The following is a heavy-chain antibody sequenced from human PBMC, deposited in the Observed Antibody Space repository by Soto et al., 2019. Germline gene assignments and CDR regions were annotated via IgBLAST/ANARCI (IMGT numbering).Heavy chain of an antibody. V-gene: IGHV4-30-4*01. CDR1: GGSISSGDYY. J-gene: IGHJ6*02. CDR3: ARWSLRGTHYYYGMDV. D-gene: IGHD1-1*01. Sequence: QVQLQESGPGLVKPSQTLSLTCTVSGGSISSGDYYWSWIRQPPGKGLEWIGYIYYSGSTYYNPSLKSRVTISVDTSKNQFSLKLSSVTAADTAVYYCARWSLRGTHYYYGMDVWGQGTTVTVSS. CDR2: IYYSGST.